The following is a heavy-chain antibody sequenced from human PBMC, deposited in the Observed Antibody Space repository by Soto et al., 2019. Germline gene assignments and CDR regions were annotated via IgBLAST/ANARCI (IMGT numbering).Heavy chain of an antibody. CDR3: ARDIERVKEKTLPHPYAMDV. CDR2: VSANNGHT. Sequence: ASVKVSCKASGFTFSNYGLNWVRQAPGQGLEWMGWVSANNGHTNYAQNLQGRVSMTTDTSTSTAYMELRGLRFDDTAVYYCARDIERVKEKTLPHPYAMDVWGQGTTVTVS. D-gene: IGHD2-8*01. V-gene: IGHV1-18*01. CDR1: GFTFSNYG. J-gene: IGHJ6*02.